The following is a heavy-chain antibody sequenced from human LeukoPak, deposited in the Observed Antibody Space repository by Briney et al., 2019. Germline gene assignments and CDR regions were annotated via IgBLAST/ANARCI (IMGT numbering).Heavy chain of an antibody. CDR1: GFTFGDYA. CDR3: TGAVHCSSTSCSHGY. D-gene: IGHD2-2*01. J-gene: IGHJ4*02. V-gene: IGHV3-49*04. Sequence: GRSPRLSCTASGFTFGDYAMSWVRQAPGKGLEWVGFIRSKAYGGTTDYAASVKGRFTISRDDSKSIAYLQMNSLKTEDTALYYCTGAVHCSSTSCSHGYWGQGTLVTVSS. CDR2: IRSKAYGGTT.